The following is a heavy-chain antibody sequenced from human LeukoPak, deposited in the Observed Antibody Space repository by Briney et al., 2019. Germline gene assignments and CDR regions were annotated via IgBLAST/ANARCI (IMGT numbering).Heavy chain of an antibody. CDR2: IYYSGST. D-gene: IGHD2/OR15-2a*01. CDR1: GGSISSYY. CDR3: ARAHSIASYYYGVDV. V-gene: IGHV4-39*07. J-gene: IGHJ6*02. Sequence: KPSETLSLTCTVSGGSISSYYWGWIRQPPGKGLEWIGSIYYSGSTYYNPSLKSRVTISVDTSKNQFSLKLTSVTAADTAVYYCARAHSIASYYYGVDVWGQGTTVTVSS.